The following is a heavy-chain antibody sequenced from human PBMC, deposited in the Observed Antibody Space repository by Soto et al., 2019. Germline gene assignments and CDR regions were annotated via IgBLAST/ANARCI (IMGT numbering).Heavy chain of an antibody. D-gene: IGHD2-15*01. CDR2: IYYSGST. CDR3: ARRCLPATPSHYYYYYGMDV. V-gene: IGHV4-30-4*01. J-gene: IGHJ6*02. Sequence: LSLTCTVSGGSISSGDYYWSWIRQPPGKGLEWIGYIYYSGSTYYNPSLKSRVTISVDTSENQFSLKLSSVTAADTAVYYCARRCLPATPSHYYYYYGMDVWGQGTTVTVSS. CDR1: GGSISSGDYY.